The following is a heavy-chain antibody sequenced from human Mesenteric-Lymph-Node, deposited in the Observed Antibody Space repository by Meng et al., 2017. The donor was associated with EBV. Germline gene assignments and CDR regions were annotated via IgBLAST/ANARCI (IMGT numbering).Heavy chain of an antibody. D-gene: IGHD3-9*01. CDR1: GGSLSSSSYY. CDR3: ARLYDNYVDY. CDR2: IYYSGNT. J-gene: IGHJ4*02. V-gene: IGHV4-39*01. Sequence: LQLQDSGPGLVKPSETLSLTCIVSGGSLSSSSYYWAWIRQPPGKGPEWIGTIYYSGNTFYNPSLESRITISVDTSTNQFSLNLRSVSAPDTAVYYCARLYDNYVDYWGRGSLVTVSS.